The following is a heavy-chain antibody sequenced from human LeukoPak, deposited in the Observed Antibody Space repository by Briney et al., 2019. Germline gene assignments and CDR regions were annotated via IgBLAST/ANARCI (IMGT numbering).Heavy chain of an antibody. V-gene: IGHV3-49*03. J-gene: IGHJ4*02. Sequence: GRSLRLSCTASGFTFGDYAMSWFRQAPGKGLEWVSFIRSKAYGGSTEYAASVKGKFTISRDDSNSIAYLQMNSLKTEDTAVYFCTRVFPGDWLVRSYVYFDYWGQGTLVTVSS. CDR3: TRVFPGDWLVRSYVYFDY. CDR1: GFTFGDYA. D-gene: IGHD1-26*01. CDR2: IRSKAYGGST.